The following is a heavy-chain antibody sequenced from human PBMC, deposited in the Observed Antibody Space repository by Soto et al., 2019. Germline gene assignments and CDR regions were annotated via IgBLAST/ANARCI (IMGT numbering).Heavy chain of an antibody. CDR2: IYYSGST. CDR1: GDSISEYY. Sequence: QVQLQESGPGLVKPSETLSLTCTVSGDSISEYYWSWIRQPPGKGLEWIGYIYYSGSTNSNNPSLKGRVAISVDKSKNEFSLKLSSVTAADTAVYYCARHSSGTSFDPWGQGTLVTVSS. V-gene: IGHV4-59*08. D-gene: IGHD3-10*01. J-gene: IGHJ5*02. CDR3: ARHSSGTSFDP.